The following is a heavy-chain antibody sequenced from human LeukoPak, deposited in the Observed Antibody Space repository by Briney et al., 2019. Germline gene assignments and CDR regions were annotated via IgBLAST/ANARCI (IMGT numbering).Heavy chain of an antibody. J-gene: IGHJ4*02. CDR3: ARGRWLQYYFDY. Sequence: PSETLSLTCTVSVGTLSSYYWSWIRQPPGKGLEWIGYISYTGSASYNPSLKSRVSISVDTTKSHFSLRLSSVTAADTAVYYCARGRWLQYYFDYWGQGTLVTVSS. CDR2: ISYTGSA. CDR1: VGTLSSYY. V-gene: IGHV4-59*01. D-gene: IGHD5-24*01.